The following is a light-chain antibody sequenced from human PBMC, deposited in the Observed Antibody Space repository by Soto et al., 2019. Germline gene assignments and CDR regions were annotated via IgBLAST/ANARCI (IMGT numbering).Light chain of an antibody. Sequence: DIQMTQSPSSVSASVGDRVSITCRASQGISNWLAWYQQKPGRAPKLLIYAASSLQSGVSSRFSGSGSGPDFTLTFSSVQPEDFATDHCQQGNSFPFTFGPGTKVDIK. V-gene: IGKV1D-12*01. CDR1: QGISNW. J-gene: IGKJ3*01. CDR2: AAS. CDR3: QQGNSFPFT.